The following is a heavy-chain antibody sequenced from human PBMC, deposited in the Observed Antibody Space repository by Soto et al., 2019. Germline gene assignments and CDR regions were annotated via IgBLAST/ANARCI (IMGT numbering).Heavy chain of an antibody. CDR1: GGSISSSNW. CDR2: IYHSGST. V-gene: IGHV4-4*02. J-gene: IGHJ4*02. D-gene: IGHD2-2*01. CDR3: ASLPATSDFDY. Sequence: SETLSLTCAVSGGSISSSNWWSWVRQPPGKGLEWIGEIYHSGSTNYNPSLKSRVTISLDKSKNQFSLKLSSVTAADMAVYYCASLPATSDFDYWGQGTLVTVSS.